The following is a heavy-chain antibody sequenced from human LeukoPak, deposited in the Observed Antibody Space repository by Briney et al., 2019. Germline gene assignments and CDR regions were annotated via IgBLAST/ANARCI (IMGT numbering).Heavy chain of an antibody. J-gene: IGHJ4*02. D-gene: IGHD2-8*01. V-gene: IGHV4-39*01. CDR1: GGSISINNYY. CDR3: ARHHHNGDYDF. CDR2: IYYSGST. Sequence: SETLSLTCTVSGGSISINNYYWAWIRQPPGKGLEWIGSIYYSGSTYYNASLKGRVTISIDTSKKQFSLKLSSVTAGDTALFYCARHHHNGDYDFWGQGTLVTVSS.